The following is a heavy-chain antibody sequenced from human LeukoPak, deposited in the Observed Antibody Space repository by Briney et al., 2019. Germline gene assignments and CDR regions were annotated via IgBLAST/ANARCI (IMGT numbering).Heavy chain of an antibody. Sequence: GGSLRLSCAASGFTFSSSGMSWVRQAPGKGLEWVSTISAIGDNTYYADSVKGRFTTSRDNSKKKLYMQMNSLRAEDTAVYYCAKGYYGSGTYGWFDPWGQGTLVTVSS. CDR3: AKGYYGSGTYGWFDP. J-gene: IGHJ5*02. CDR2: ISAIGDNT. V-gene: IGHV3-23*01. CDR1: GFTFSSSG. D-gene: IGHD3-10*01.